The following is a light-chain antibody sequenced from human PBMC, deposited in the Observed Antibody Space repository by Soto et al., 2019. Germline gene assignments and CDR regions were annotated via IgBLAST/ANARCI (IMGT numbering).Light chain of an antibody. Sequence: EIVLTQSPATLSLSPGERATVSCRASQSINTNLAWYQQRPGLAPRLLIYDASHRATGIPARFSGSGSGTDFTLTISSLEPEDVAIYYCQQYVHWPPGAFGQGTTVEIK. CDR3: QQYVHWPPGA. J-gene: IGKJ1*01. CDR2: DAS. V-gene: IGKV3-11*01. CDR1: QSINTN.